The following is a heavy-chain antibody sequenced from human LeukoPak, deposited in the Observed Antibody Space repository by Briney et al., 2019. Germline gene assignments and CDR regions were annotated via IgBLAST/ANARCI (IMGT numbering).Heavy chain of an antibody. V-gene: IGHV4-31*03. CDR3: ARDHGDYVGGAFDI. Sequence: SETLSLTCTVSGVSISSGGYYWSWIRQHPGKGLEWIGYIYYSGRTYYNPSLKSRVTISVDMSKNQFSLKLSSVTAADTAVYYCARDHGDYVGGAFDIWGQGTMVTVSS. CDR2: IYYSGRT. D-gene: IGHD4-17*01. CDR1: GVSISSGGYY. J-gene: IGHJ3*02.